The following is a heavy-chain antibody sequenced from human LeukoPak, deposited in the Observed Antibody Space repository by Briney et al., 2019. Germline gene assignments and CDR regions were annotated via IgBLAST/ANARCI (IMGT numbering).Heavy chain of an antibody. D-gene: IGHD3-22*01. CDR3: ARARCDTCGYGS. V-gene: IGHV3-66*02. CDR1: GGSISNSY. J-gene: IGHJ5*02. Sequence: ETLSLTCTVSGGSISNSYWSWIRQPPGKGLEWVAVLYSGGHTDYAVSVRGRFTISRDTSTNTVSLQMNSLRAEDTAEYYCARARCDTCGYGSWGQGTLVTVSS. CDR2: LYSGGHT.